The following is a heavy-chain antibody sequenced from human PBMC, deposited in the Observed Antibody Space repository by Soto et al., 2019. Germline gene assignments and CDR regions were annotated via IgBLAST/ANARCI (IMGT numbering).Heavy chain of an antibody. V-gene: IGHV3-73*01. CDR1: GVSFSGSA. CDR3: NSGSYYSSI. CDR2: IRAKSNNYAT. Sequence: HPGGSLRLSCAASGVSFSGSAIHWVRQASGKGLERVGRIRAKSNNYATLYAESLKGRFTISRDDSQSTAYLEMNSLKTEDTAVYYCNSGSYYSSIWGQGTLVTVSS. D-gene: IGHD1-26*01. J-gene: IGHJ4*02.